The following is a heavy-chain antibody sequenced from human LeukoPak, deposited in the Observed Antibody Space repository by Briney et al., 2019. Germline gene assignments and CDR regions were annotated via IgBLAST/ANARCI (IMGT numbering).Heavy chain of an antibody. CDR3: ARDADHSSGWGFTDY. Sequence: SETLSLTCTVSGVSISRYYWSWIRPPAGKGLEWIGRIYTSGSTNYNPSLKSRVTLSVDTSKNQLSMKLSSATAADTAVYYCARDADHSSGWGFTDYWGQGTLVTVSS. J-gene: IGHJ4*02. CDR1: GVSISRYY. D-gene: IGHD6-19*01. CDR2: IYTSGST. V-gene: IGHV4-4*07.